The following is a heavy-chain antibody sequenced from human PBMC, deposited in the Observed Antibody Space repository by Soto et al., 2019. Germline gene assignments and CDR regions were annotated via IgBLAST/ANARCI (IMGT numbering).Heavy chain of an antibody. D-gene: IGHD2-2*01. V-gene: IGHV3-30-3*01. CDR1: GFTFSSYA. Sequence: GGSLRLSYAASGFTFSSYAMHWVRQAPGKGLEWVAVISYDGSNKYYADSVKGRFTISRDNSKNTLYLQMNSLRAEDTAVYYCARERVVVPAAFTLDYWGQGTLVTVSS. CDR2: ISYDGSNK. J-gene: IGHJ4*02. CDR3: ARERVVVPAAFTLDY.